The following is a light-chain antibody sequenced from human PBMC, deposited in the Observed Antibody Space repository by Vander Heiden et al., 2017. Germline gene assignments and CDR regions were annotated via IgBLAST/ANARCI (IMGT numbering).Light chain of an antibody. Sequence: DIVMTQSPLSLPVTPGEPASISCRSSQSLLHSNGYNYLDWYLQKPGQSPQLLIYLGSNRAAGVTDRFSGSGSGTDFTLKISRVEAEDVGVYYCRQALQTPRTFGQGTKVEIK. V-gene: IGKV2-28*01. CDR1: QSLLHSNGYNY. CDR2: LGS. CDR3: RQALQTPRT. J-gene: IGKJ1*01.